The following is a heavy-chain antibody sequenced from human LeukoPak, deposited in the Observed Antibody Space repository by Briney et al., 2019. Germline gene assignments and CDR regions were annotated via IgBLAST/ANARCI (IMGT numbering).Heavy chain of an antibody. CDR2: INPSGGST. CDR3: ARGGKAIVDY. Sequence: ASVKGSSKESGYTSTSYHLHSVRHPPGQRLEWMGIINPSGGSTSYAQKFQGRVTMSRDMSTSTVYMELSSLRSEDTAVYYCARGGKAIVDYWGQGTLVTVSS. J-gene: IGHJ4*02. V-gene: IGHV1-46*01. CDR1: GYTSTSYH. D-gene: IGHD3-22*01.